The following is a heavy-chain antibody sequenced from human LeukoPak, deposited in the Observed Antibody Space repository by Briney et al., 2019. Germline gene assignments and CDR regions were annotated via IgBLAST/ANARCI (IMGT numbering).Heavy chain of an antibody. J-gene: IGHJ4*02. V-gene: IGHV4-31*03. CDR3: ARGLRYFDWLSPGHFDY. CDR2: IYYGGST. CDR1: GGSISSGDYY. D-gene: IGHD3-9*01. Sequence: PSETLSLTCIVSGGSISSGDYYWSWIRQHPGKGLEWIGYIYYGGSTYYNPSLKSRVTISVDTSKNQFSLKLSSVTAADTAVYYCARGLRYFDWLSPGHFDYWGQGTLVTVSS.